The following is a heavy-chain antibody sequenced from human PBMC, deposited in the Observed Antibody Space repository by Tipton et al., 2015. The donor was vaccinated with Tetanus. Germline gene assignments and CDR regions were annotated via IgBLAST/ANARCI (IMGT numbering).Heavy chain of an antibody. Sequence: LRLSRTVSGGSISSYYWSWIRQPPGKGLEWIGYIYYSGSTNYNPSLKSRVTISVDTSKNQFSLKLSSVTAADTAVYYCARGGYYYDSSGYWRKRDWFDPWGQGTLVTVSS. J-gene: IGHJ5*02. CDR3: ARGGYYYDSSGYWRKRDWFDP. CDR2: IYYSGST. D-gene: IGHD3-22*01. CDR1: GGSISSYY. V-gene: IGHV4-59*01.